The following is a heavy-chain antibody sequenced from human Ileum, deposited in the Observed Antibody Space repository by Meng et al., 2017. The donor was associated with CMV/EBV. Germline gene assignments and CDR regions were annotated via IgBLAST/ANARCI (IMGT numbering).Heavy chain of an antibody. CDR2: INSDGSST. J-gene: IGHJ4*02. CDR1: GFTFRSYW. D-gene: IGHD6-6*01. V-gene: IGHV3-74*01. Sequence: ASGFTFRSYWMHWVRQAPGKGLVWVSRINSDGSSTNYADSVKGRFTISRDNAKNTLYLQMNSLRAEDTAVYYCARESSSSGRYFDYWGQGTLVTVSS. CDR3: ARESSSSGRYFDY.